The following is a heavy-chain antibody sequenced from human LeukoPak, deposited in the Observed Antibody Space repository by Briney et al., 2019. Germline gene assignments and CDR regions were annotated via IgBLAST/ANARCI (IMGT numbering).Heavy chain of an antibody. CDR2: IYTSGST. D-gene: IGHD3-9*01. CDR3: ARDREADWFDY. J-gene: IGHJ4*02. CDR1: GGSISSGSYY. V-gene: IGHV4-61*02. Sequence: SETLSLTCTVSGGSISSGSYYWSWIRQPAGKALEWIGRIYTSGSTNYNPSLKSRVTISVDTSKNQFSLNLSSVTAADTAVYYCARDREADWFDYWGQGTLVTVSS.